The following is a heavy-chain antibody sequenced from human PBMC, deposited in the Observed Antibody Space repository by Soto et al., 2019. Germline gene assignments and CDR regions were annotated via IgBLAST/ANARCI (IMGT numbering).Heavy chain of an antibody. CDR3: ARGPAVAGYYFDY. D-gene: IGHD6-19*01. V-gene: IGHV4-34*01. CDR2: INHSGST. CDR1: GGSFSGYY. Sequence: PSETLSLTCAVYGGSFSGYYWSWIRQPPGKGLEWIGEINHSGSTNYNPSLKSRVTISVDTSKNQFSLKLSSVTAADTAVYYCARGPAVAGYYFDYWGQGTLVTVSS. J-gene: IGHJ4*02.